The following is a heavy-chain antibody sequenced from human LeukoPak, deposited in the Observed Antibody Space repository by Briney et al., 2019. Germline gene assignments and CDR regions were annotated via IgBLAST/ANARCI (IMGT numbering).Heavy chain of an antibody. CDR1: GGSFSGYY. V-gene: IGHV4-34*01. CDR2: INHSGST. Sequence: PSETLSLTCAVYGGSFSGYYWSWIRQPPGKGLEWIGEINHSGSTNYNPSLKSRVTISVDTSKNQFSLKLSSVTAADTAVYYCARYYDYVWGLAPFVYWGQGTLVTVSS. CDR3: ARYYDYVWGLAPFVY. J-gene: IGHJ4*02. D-gene: IGHD3-16*01.